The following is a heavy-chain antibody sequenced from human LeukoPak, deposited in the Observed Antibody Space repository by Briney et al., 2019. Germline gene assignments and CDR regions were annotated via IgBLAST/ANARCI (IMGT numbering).Heavy chain of an antibody. CDR2: IYSGGST. Sequence: GGSLRLSCAASGFTVSSNYMSWVRQAPGKGLEWVSVIYSGGSTYYADSVKGRFTISRHNSKNTLYLQMNSLRAEDTAVYYCARLGPSCSSTSCYADYYYGMDVWGQGTTVTVSS. J-gene: IGHJ6*02. CDR3: ARLGPSCSSTSCYADYYYGMDV. V-gene: IGHV3-53*04. CDR1: GFTVSSNY. D-gene: IGHD2-2*01.